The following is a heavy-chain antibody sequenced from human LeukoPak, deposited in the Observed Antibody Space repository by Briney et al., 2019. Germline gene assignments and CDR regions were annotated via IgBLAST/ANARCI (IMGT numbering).Heavy chain of an antibody. CDR1: GGTFSS. Sequence: SVKVSCNASGGTFSSSWVRQAPGQGLEWMGGIIPIFGTPNYAQKFQGRVRFSTDESTNTVYMELNSLRSEDTAVYYCARVDGGNSDWNFDLWGRGTLVTVSS. J-gene: IGHJ2*01. CDR3: ARVDGGNSDWNFDL. CDR2: IIPIFGTP. V-gene: IGHV1-69*05. D-gene: IGHD4-23*01.